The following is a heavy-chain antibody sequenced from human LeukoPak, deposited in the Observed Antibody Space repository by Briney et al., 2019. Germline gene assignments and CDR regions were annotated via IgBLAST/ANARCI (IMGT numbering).Heavy chain of an antibody. CDR3: ARFRIAVAGPIDY. CDR2: IYYTGTT. CDR1: GATISSSVWY. V-gene: IGHV4-39*02. D-gene: IGHD6-19*01. Sequence: SETLSLTCTVSGATISSSVWYWGWIRQPPGKGLEWIGNIYYTGTTSFNPSLKSRVSMSLDMSKNIFSLKLTSVTAADTAVYYCARFRIAVAGPIDYWGQGNLVAVSS. J-gene: IGHJ4*02.